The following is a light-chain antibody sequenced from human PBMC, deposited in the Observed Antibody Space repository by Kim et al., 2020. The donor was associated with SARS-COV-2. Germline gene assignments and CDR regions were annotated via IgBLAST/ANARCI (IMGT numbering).Light chain of an antibody. CDR3: SSYTSSSTFV. J-gene: IGLJ1*01. V-gene: IGLV2-14*03. Sequence: QSALTQPASVSGSPGQSITISCTGTSSDVGGYYYVSWYQQQPRKAPTLIIYDVSNRPSGVSNRFSGSKSGNTASLTISGLQSEDEADYYCSSYTSSSTFVFGTVTKVTVL. CDR1: SSDVGGYYY. CDR2: DVS.